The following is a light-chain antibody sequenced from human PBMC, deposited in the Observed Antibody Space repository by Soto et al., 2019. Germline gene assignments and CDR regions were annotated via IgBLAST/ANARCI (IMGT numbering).Light chain of an antibody. CDR3: CSFAGSYPFPYV. Sequence: QSALSPPASVSGSPGQSITISCTGTISDVGSHNLVSWYRQHPDKAPKLIIYEVNERPSGVSSRFSGSKSGNTASLTVSGLQPDDEADYHCCSFAGSYPFPYVFPTGTKVTV. CDR1: ISDVGSHNL. V-gene: IGLV2-23*02. CDR2: EVN. J-gene: IGLJ1*01.